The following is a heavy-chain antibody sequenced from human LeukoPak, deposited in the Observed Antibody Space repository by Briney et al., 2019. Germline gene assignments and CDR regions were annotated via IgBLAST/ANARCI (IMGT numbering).Heavy chain of an antibody. CDR2: ISSSSSDYI. CDR3: ARGIATAATYGSNFEY. V-gene: IGHV3-21*01. CDR1: GFTFSSYS. J-gene: IGHJ4*02. Sequence: GGSLRLSCADSGFTFSSYSMNWVRQAPGKGLEWVSSISSSSSDYIYYADSVKGRFTISRDNAKNSLYLQMNSLRAEDTALYYCARGIATAATYGSNFEYWGQGTLVTVSS. D-gene: IGHD6-13*01.